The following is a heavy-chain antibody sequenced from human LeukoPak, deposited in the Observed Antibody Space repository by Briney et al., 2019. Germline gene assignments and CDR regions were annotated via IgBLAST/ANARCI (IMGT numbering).Heavy chain of an antibody. Sequence: SETLSLTCTVSGGSISSYYWSWLRQPPGKGLEWIGYIYYSGSTNYNPSLKSRVTISVDTSKNQFSLKLSSVTAADTAVYYCARGHDYVWGSYRTTFDYWGQGTLVTVSS. CDR3: ARGHDYVWGSYRTTFDY. CDR1: GGSISSYY. J-gene: IGHJ4*02. CDR2: IYYSGST. V-gene: IGHV4-59*01. D-gene: IGHD3-16*02.